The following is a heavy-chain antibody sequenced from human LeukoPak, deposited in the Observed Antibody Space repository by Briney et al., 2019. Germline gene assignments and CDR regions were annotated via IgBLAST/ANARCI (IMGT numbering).Heavy chain of an antibody. D-gene: IGHD3-10*01. V-gene: IGHV4-39*07. J-gene: IGHJ4*02. CDR3: ARVRQYYYGSGSQTRSFDY. CDR1: GGSISNRSHF. CDR2: IYYRGDT. Sequence: SETLSITCTVSGGSISNRSHFWGWIRQTPGKGLEWFGSIYYRGDTYYKPSLKSRVTISVDTSKNQFSLKLSSVTAADTAVYYCARVRQYYYGSGSQTRSFDYWGQGTLVTVSS.